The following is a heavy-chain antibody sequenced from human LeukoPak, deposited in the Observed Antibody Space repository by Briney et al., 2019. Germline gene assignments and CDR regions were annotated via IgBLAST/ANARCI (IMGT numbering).Heavy chain of an antibody. CDR3: ARRYFDY. CDR1: GFTFTNAW. CDR2: IKPDGSEK. Sequence: GGSLRLSCVDSGFTFTNAWMSWVRQAPGKGLEWVANIKPDGSEKYYVDSVKGRFTISRDNAKNSLYLQMNSLRAEDTAVYYCARRYFDYWGQGTLVTVSS. V-gene: IGHV3-7*01. J-gene: IGHJ4*02.